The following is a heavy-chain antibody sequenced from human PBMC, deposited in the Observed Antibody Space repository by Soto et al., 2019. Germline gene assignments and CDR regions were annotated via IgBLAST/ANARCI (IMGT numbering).Heavy chain of an antibody. D-gene: IGHD3-3*01. CDR2: ISSSSFTI. CDR1: GFRFSDYS. CDR3: ARDYTDCWSGHFDY. J-gene: IGHJ4*02. V-gene: IGHV3-48*01. Sequence: EVHLVESGGRLVQPGGSLRLSCAASGFRFSDYSMNWVRQAPGRGLEWVSYISSSSFTIHYADSVEGRFAISRDNAKNSLYLQMNSLRVEDTYVYYCARDYTDCWSGHFDYWGQGALVTVSS.